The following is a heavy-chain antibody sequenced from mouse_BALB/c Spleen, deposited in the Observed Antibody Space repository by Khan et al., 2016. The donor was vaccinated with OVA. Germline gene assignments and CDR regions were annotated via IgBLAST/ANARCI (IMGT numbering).Heavy chain of an antibody. Sequence: QVQLMQSGPELVRPGASVTMSCKASGYTFTSFWIHWVKQRPGQGLEGIGMMDPSKSETRLNQKFKDKATLNVDKSSNTAYMQLSSLSLEDSAVYYCARGGYGSPFAYWGQGTLVTVSA. CDR3: ARGGYGSPFAY. CDR2: MDPSKSET. D-gene: IGHD1-1*01. J-gene: IGHJ3*01. V-gene: IGHV1S126*01. CDR1: GYTFTSFW.